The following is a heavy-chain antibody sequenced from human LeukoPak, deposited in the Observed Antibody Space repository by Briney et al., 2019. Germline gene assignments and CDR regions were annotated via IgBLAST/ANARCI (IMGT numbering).Heavy chain of an antibody. CDR2: IYSGGST. D-gene: IGHD6-13*01. J-gene: IGHJ4*02. Sequence: PGGSLRLSCAASGFTVSSNYMSWVRRAPGMGLEWVSVIYSGGSTYYADSVKGRFTISRDNSKNTLYLQMNSLRAEDTAVYYCAGEVLSSSWRLRDYWGQGTLVTVSS. CDR3: AGEVLSSSWRLRDY. CDR1: GFTVSSNY. V-gene: IGHV3-53*01.